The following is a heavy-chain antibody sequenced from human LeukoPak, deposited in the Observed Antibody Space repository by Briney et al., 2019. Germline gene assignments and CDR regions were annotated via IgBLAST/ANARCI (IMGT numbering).Heavy chain of an antibody. J-gene: IGHJ4*02. CDR2: IIPIFGTA. V-gene: IGHV1-69*05. CDR1: GGTFSSYA. Sequence: GASVKVSCKASGGTFSSYAIGWVRQAPGQGLEWMGGIIPIFGTANYAQKFQGRVTITTDESTSTAYMELSSLRSEDTAVYYCARDQGRAGFDYWGQGTLVTVSS. CDR3: ARDQGRAGFDY.